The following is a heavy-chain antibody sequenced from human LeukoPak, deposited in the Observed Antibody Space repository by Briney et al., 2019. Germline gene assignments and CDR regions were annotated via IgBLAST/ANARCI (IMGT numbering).Heavy chain of an antibody. Sequence: PSDTLSLTCTVSGGSISSSSYYCSSIRQPRGRGLECIVYIYYSGSTRYNPSLKSRVAISVDTSNNQVYLKLSSVTAADTAVYYCARHGYCSGGSCYWDYWGQGTLVTVSS. J-gene: IGHJ4*02. CDR1: GGSISSSSYY. D-gene: IGHD2-15*01. CDR2: IYYSGST. V-gene: IGHV4-61*05. CDR3: ARHGYCSGGSCYWDY.